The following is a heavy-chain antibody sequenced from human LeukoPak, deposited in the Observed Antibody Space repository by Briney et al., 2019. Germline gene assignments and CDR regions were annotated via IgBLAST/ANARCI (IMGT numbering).Heavy chain of an antibody. V-gene: IGHV3-74*01. Sequence: GGSLRLSCAASGLTLSDYWMQRVRQAPGKGLEWISRIYSDESSAYYADSGKGRFAISRDNAKKTLYLQMNSLRAEDTAMYYCARVSGSRNYYFGAFDIWGQGTMVTVSS. J-gene: IGHJ3*02. CDR2: IYSDESSA. CDR1: GLTLSDYW. CDR3: ARVSGSRNYYFGAFDI. D-gene: IGHD3-10*01.